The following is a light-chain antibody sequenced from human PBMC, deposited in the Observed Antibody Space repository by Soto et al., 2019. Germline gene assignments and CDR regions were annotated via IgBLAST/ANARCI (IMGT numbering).Light chain of an antibody. CDR3: TSYTCTSSHVL. V-gene: IGLV2-14*03. J-gene: IGLJ2*01. CDR1: SSDVGGYNY. Sequence: QSVLTQPASVSGSPGQSITISCTGTSSDVGGYNYVSWYQQHPGKAPKLIISEVSNRPSGVSTRFSGSKSGNTASLTISGLQAEDEADYYCTSYTCTSSHVLFGGGTKLTVL. CDR2: EVS.